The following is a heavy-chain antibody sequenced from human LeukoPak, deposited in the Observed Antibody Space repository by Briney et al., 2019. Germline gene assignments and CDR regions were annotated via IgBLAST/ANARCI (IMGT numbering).Heavy chain of an antibody. CDR2: IIPILGIA. V-gene: IGHV1-69*04. D-gene: IGHD3-3*01. CDR3: ARGIGGVAFD. CDR1: GGTFSSYA. Sequence: SVTVSCKASGGTFSSYAISWVRQAPGQGLEWMGRIIPILGIANYAQKFQGRVTITADKSTSTAYMELSSLRSEDTAVYYCARGIGGVAFDWGQGTLVTVSS. J-gene: IGHJ4*02.